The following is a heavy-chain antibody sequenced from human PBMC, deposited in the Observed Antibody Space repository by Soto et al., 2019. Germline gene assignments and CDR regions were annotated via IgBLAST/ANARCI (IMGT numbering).Heavy chain of an antibody. Sequence: ASVKVSCKASGGTFSSYTISWVRQAPGQGLEWMGRIIPILGIANYAQKFQGRVTITADKSTSTAYMELSSLRSEDTAVYYCAASAEGGCSGGSCYSDYWGQGTLVTVSS. D-gene: IGHD2-15*01. CDR3: AASAEGGCSGGSCYSDY. J-gene: IGHJ4*02. CDR1: GGTFSSYT. V-gene: IGHV1-69*02. CDR2: IIPILGIA.